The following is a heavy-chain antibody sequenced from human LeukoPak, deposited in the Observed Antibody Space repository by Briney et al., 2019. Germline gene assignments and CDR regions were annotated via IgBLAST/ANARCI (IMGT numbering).Heavy chain of an antibody. CDR3: ARAFPWAYYFDY. J-gene: IGHJ4*02. Sequence: SETLSLTCTISGGSISSYYWSWIRQPPGKGLEWIGYVFYSGSTNYNPPLQSRVTISVDTSENQFSLRLSSLTAADTAAYYCARAFPWAYYFDYWGQGTLVTVSS. CDR1: GGSISSYY. D-gene: IGHD2/OR15-2a*01. V-gene: IGHV4-59*08. CDR2: VFYSGST.